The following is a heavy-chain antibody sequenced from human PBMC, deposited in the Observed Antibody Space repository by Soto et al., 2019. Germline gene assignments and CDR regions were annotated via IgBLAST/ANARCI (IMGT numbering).Heavy chain of an antibody. J-gene: IGHJ4*02. CDR1: GYTFTGYY. D-gene: IGHD1-7*01. Sequence: QVQLVQSGAEVKKSGASVEVSCKASGYTFTGYYIHWVRQAPGQGLEWMGEISPNSGVTKYAQKFQGRVTMTRDTSISTVYLELSNLSPDDTAVYYCGRGRSGELVVFYWGQGTLVTVYS. CDR2: ISPNSGVT. V-gene: IGHV1-2*02. CDR3: GRGRSGELVVFY.